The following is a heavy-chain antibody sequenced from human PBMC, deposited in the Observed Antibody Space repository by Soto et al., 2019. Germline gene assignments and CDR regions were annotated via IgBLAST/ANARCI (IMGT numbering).Heavy chain of an antibody. V-gene: IGHV2-5*02. J-gene: IGHJ6*02. CDR3: AHTGLFEVYYGMDV. D-gene: IGHD3-10*02. Sequence: QITLKESGPTLVKPTQTLTLTCTFSGFSLSTSGVGVGWIRQPPAKALEWLALIYWDDDKRYSPSLKSRLTITKDTSKNQVVLTMTNMDPVDTATYYCAHTGLFEVYYGMDVWGQGTTVTVSS. CDR2: IYWDDDK. CDR1: GFSLSTSGVG.